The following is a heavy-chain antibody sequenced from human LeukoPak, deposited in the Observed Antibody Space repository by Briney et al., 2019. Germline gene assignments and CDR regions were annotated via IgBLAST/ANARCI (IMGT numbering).Heavy chain of an antibody. V-gene: IGHV4-61*02. J-gene: IGHJ4*02. CDR1: GASVNSGNYY. D-gene: IGHD1-26*01. CDR2: IYTSGST. CDR3: TRGGELMNF. Sequence: SETLSLTCTVSGASVNSGNYYWTWIRQPAGKRLEWIGRIYTSGSTNYNPSLKSRVTISIDASKNQFSPRLSSVTAADTAVYYCTRGGELMNFWGQGTLVTVSS.